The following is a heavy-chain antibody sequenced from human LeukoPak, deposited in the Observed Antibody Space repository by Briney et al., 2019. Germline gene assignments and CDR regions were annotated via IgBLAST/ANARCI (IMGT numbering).Heavy chain of an antibody. CDR1: GGSFSNHF. CDR2: IYPSGNT. J-gene: IGHJ6*03. V-gene: IGHV4-4*07. CDR3: AREDSGSYYNFYYFYMDV. D-gene: IGHD3-10*01. Sequence: PSETLSLTCSVSGGSFSNHFWSWVRQPAGKGLEWIGRIYPSGNTNYNPSLKSRVTLSVDTSKTQFYLSLGSVTAADTAVYYCAREDSGSYYNFYYFYMDVWGKGTTVTISS.